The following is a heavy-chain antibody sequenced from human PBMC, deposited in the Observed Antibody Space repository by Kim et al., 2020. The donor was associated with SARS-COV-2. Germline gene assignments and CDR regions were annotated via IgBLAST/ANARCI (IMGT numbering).Heavy chain of an antibody. CDR3: ARACAGGSCYSRWWFDH. CDR1: GGSFSGYY. Sequence: SETLSLTCAVYGGSFSGYYWSWIRQPPGKGLEWIGEINHSGSTNYNPSLKSRVTISVDTSKNQFSLKLSSVTAADTAVYYCARACAGGSCYSRWWFDHWGQGTLVTVSS. J-gene: IGHJ5*02. V-gene: IGHV4-34*01. D-gene: IGHD2-15*01. CDR2: INHSGST.